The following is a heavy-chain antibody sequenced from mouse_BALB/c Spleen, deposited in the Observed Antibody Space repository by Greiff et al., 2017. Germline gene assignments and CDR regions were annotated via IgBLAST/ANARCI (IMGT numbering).Heavy chain of an antibody. D-gene: IGHD2-1*01. CDR2: ISSGGGST. Sequence: EVQRVESGGGLVKPGGSLKLSCAASGFAFSSYDMSWVRQTPEKRLEWVAYISSGGGSTYYPDTVKGRFTISRDNAKNTLYRQMSSLKSEDTAMYYCARNYGNYWYFDVWGAGTTVTVSS. V-gene: IGHV5-12-1*01. J-gene: IGHJ1*01. CDR1: GFAFSSYD. CDR3: ARNYGNYWYFDV.